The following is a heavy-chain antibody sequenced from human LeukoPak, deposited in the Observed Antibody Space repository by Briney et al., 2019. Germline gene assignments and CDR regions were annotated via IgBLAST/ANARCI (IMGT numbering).Heavy chain of an antibody. CDR1: GGSISSYY. CDR3: ARTDNYYYYYGMDV. Sequence: SETLSLTCTVSGGSISSYYWSWIRQPPGKGLEWIGYIYYSGITIYNPSLKSRVTISIDTSKNQFSLKLSSVTAADTAVYYCARTDNYYYYYGMDVWGQGTTVTVSS. J-gene: IGHJ6*02. CDR2: IYYSGIT. V-gene: IGHV4-59*01.